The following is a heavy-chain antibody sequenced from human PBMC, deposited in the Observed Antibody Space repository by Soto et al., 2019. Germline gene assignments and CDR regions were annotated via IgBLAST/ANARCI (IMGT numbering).Heavy chain of an antibody. Sequence: PGGSLRLSCAASGFTFSDYAMHWVRQAPGKGLEWVAVVSHDGRNTHYADSVKGRFTISRDSSENTVSLEMTSLRAEDTAVYYWAKGGRQWLVTSDFNYWGQGALVTVSS. V-gene: IGHV3-30*18. CDR1: GFTFSDYA. CDR2: VSHDGRNT. CDR3: AKGGRQWLVTSDFNY. J-gene: IGHJ4*02. D-gene: IGHD6-19*01.